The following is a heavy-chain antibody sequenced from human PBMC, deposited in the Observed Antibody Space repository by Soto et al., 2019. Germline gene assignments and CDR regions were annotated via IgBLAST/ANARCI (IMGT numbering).Heavy chain of an antibody. CDR2: ISTTSSSI. CDR1: GSTFSSYS. D-gene: IGHD5-12*01. Sequence: PGGSLRLSCAASGSTFSSYSMNWVRQAPGKGLEWISYISTTSSSIYYADSVKGRFTISRDNAKNSLFLQMNSLRDEDTAVYYCSRKVVAFDYWGQGALVTVSS. V-gene: IGHV3-48*02. CDR3: SRKVVAFDY. J-gene: IGHJ4*02.